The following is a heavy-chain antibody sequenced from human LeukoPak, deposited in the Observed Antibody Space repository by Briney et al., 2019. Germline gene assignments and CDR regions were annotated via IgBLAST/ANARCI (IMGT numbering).Heavy chain of an antibody. CDR1: GFTVSRNV. CDR3: ARDLAGFQEPRYYYYMDV. D-gene: IGHD1-14*01. CDR2: IYSDDRA. J-gene: IGHJ6*03. Sequence: GGSLRLSCVASGFTVSRNVMSWVRQAPGKGLEWVSLIYSDDRAFYADSVKGQFTISRNNSKNTLFLQMSSLKPEDTAIYYCARDLAGFQEPRYYYYMDVWGKGTTVTVSS. V-gene: IGHV3-66*02.